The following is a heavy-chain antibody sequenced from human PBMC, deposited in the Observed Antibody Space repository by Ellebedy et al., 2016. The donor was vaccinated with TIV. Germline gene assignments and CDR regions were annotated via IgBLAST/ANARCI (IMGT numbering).Heavy chain of an antibody. CDR1: GFTFDDYG. CDR3: AKDKGSDYDFWRGRFPQDYYCGMDV. J-gene: IGHJ6*02. CDR2: IKWNGGST. D-gene: IGHD3-3*01. V-gene: IGHV3-20*04. Sequence: GGSLRLSCAASGFTFDDYGMSWVRQAPGKGLEWVSGIKWNGGSTGYADSVKGRFTISRDNAKNSLYLQMNSLRAEDTALYYCAKDKGSDYDFWRGRFPQDYYCGMDVWGQGTTVTVSS.